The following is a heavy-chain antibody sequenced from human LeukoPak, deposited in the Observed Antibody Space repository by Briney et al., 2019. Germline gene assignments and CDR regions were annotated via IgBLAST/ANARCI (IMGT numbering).Heavy chain of an antibody. CDR1: GGSFSGYY. CDR3: ARGDYYDGSGYYSFYW. J-gene: IGHJ4*02. V-gene: IGHV4-34*01. Sequence: SETLSLTCAVYGGSFSGYYWSWIRQPPGKGLEWIGEINHSGSTNYNPSLKSRVTISVDTSKNQFSLKLSSVTAADTAVYYCARGDYYDGSGYYSFYWGGEGTLATVSS. D-gene: IGHD3-22*01. CDR2: INHSGST.